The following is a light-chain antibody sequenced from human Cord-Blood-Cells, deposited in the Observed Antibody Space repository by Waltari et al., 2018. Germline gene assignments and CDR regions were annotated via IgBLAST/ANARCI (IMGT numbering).Light chain of an antibody. V-gene: IGKV1-39*01. CDR1: PSISSY. CDR2: AAS. Sequence: DIQLTQSPSSLSASVGDRDTITCRASPSISSYLNWYQQKPGKAPKLLIYAASSLQSGVPSRFSGSGSGTDFTLTISSLQPEDFATYYCQQIYNTPWTFGQGTKVEIK. CDR3: QQIYNTPWT. J-gene: IGKJ1*01.